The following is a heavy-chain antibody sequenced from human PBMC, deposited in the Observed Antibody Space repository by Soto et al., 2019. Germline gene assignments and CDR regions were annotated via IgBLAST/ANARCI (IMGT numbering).Heavy chain of an antibody. CDR2: IIPIFGTA. CDR1: GGTFSSYA. D-gene: IGHD1-26*01. J-gene: IGHJ4*02. Sequence: SVKVSCKASGGTFSSYAISWVRQAPGQGLEWMGGIIPIFGTANYAQKFQGRVTITADESTSTAYMELSSLRSEDTAVYYCATREGEGATLFDYWGQGTLVTVSS. CDR3: ATREGEGATLFDY. V-gene: IGHV1-69*13.